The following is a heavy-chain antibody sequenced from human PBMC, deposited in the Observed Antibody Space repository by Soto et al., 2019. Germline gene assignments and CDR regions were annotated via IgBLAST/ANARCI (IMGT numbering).Heavy chain of an antibody. CDR1: GYTFSSIG. Sequence: ASVKVSCKTSGYTFSSIGISWVRQAPGQGLEWMGWISPHKGDTYYAQRLQGRVTMTTDTSTSTAYMELRSLRSDDTAVYFCARDLDGSGSYYTNYWGPGTLVTVSS. CDR2: ISPHKGDT. V-gene: IGHV1-18*01. J-gene: IGHJ4*02. CDR3: ARDLDGSGSYYTNY. D-gene: IGHD3-10*01.